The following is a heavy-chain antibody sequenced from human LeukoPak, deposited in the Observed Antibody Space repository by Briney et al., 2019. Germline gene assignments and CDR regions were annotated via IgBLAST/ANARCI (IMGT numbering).Heavy chain of an antibody. CDR1: GFTFSSYG. CDR3: AKSLRYRYGDCLED. Sequence: GRSLRLSCAASGFTFSSYGMHWVRQAPGKGLEWVSGIGDSGDSTYYADSVKGRFTISRDSSKNTVSLQMSSLRAEDTAVYYCAKSLRYRYGDCLEDWGQGTLVTVSS. CDR2: IGDSGDST. D-gene: IGHD2-21*02. V-gene: IGHV3-23*01. J-gene: IGHJ4*02.